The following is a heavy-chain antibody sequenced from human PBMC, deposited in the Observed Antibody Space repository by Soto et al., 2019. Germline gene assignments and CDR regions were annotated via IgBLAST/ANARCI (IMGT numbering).Heavy chain of an antibody. V-gene: IGHV3-23*01. CDR3: AKLSGTTFH. J-gene: IGHJ4*02. D-gene: IGHD1-7*01. CDR1: GFTFSSYA. Sequence: GSLRLSCAASGFTFSSYAMSWVRQAPGKGLEWVSTINDSGGSTYNADSVKGRFTISRDNSKNTLYLQLNSLRVEDTAVYYCAKLSGTTFHWGQGTPVTVSS. CDR2: INDSGGST.